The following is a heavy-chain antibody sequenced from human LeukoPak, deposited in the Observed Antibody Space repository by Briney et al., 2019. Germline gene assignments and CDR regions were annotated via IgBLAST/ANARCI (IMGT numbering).Heavy chain of an antibody. Sequence: GRSLRLSCAAAGFTFSSYGMHWVRQAPGKGLEWVAVIWYDGSNKYYADSVKGRFTISRDNSKNTPYLQMNSLRAEDTAVYYCARDHVDLVVLPAAPYYYYSMDVWGQGTTVTVSS. CDR3: ARDHVDLVVLPAAPYYYYSMDV. J-gene: IGHJ6*02. CDR2: IWYDGSNK. V-gene: IGHV3-33*01. CDR1: GFTFSSYG. D-gene: IGHD2-2*01.